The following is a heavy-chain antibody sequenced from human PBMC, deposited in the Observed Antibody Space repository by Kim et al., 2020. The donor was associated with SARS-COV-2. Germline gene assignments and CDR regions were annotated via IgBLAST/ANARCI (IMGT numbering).Heavy chain of an antibody. CDR3: ARDGGFYYGSGQTYGLDV. CDR2: IYYSGIT. V-gene: IGHV4-31*03. D-gene: IGHD3-10*01. Sequence: SETLSLTCTVSGYSISSGAYYWSWIRQHPGKGLEWIGYIYYSGITYYNPSLKSRLTISVDTSKNQFSLKLSSVTAADTAVYYCARDGGFYYGSGQTYGLDVWGQGISVTVSS. CDR1: GYSISSGAYY. J-gene: IGHJ6*02.